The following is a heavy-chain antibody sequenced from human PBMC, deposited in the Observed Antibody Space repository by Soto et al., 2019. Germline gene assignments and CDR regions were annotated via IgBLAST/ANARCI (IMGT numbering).Heavy chain of an antibody. CDR3: AHRRPWSSNWNSGWFDP. D-gene: IGHD1-20*01. Sequence: QITLKESGPTLVKPTQTLTLTCTFSGFSLTTSGVGVGWIRQTPGKVLEWLAVIYWDDDQRYSPSLNRRLTITKDTSKNQVVLTMTNMDPVDTATYFCAHRRPWSSNWNSGWFDPWGQGTVVTVSS. J-gene: IGHJ5*02. V-gene: IGHV2-5*02. CDR1: GFSLTTSGVG. CDR2: IYWDDDQ.